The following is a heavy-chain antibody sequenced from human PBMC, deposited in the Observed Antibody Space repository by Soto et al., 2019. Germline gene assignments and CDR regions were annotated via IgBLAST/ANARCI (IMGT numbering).Heavy chain of an antibody. J-gene: IGHJ6*02. D-gene: IGHD6-13*01. CDR1: WRPISNYS. V-gene: IGHV1-69*13. Sequence: PVKISCKASWRPISNYSISLVPKAPGQGFEWMGGIIPIFGTANYAQKFQGRVTITADESTSTAYMELSSLRSEDTAVYYCVCGAAAGRLGTYYYGMDVWGQGTTVTSP. CDR2: IIPIFGTA. CDR3: VCGAAAGRLGTYYYGMDV.